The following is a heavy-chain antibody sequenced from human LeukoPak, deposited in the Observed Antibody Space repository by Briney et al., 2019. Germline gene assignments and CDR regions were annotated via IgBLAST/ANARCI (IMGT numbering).Heavy chain of an antibody. V-gene: IGHV1-2*02. Sequence: ASVKVSCKASGYTFTGYYMHWVRQAPGQGLEWMGWINPNSGGTNYAQEFQGRVTMTRDTSISTAYMELSRLRSDDTAVYYCARVEPRGIAVAGPAFDYWGQGTLVTVSS. J-gene: IGHJ4*02. CDR1: GYTFTGYY. CDR3: ARVEPRGIAVAGPAFDY. D-gene: IGHD6-19*01. CDR2: INPNSGGT.